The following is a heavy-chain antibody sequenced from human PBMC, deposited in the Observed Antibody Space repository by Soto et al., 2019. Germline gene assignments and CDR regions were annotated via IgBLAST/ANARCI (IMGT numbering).Heavy chain of an antibody. D-gene: IGHD3-16*01. V-gene: IGHV3-30-3*01. CDR1: GFTFSSYA. Sequence: QVQLVESGGGVVQPGRSLRLSCAASGFTFSSYAMHWVRQAPGNGLEWVAVISYDGSNKYYADSVKGRFTISRDNSKNTLYLQMNSLRAEDTAVYYCAREGVEMGGFDYWGQGTLVTVSS. CDR2: ISYDGSNK. J-gene: IGHJ4*02. CDR3: AREGVEMGGFDY.